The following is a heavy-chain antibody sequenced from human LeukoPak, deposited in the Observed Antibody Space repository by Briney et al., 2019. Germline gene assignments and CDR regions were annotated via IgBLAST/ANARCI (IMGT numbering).Heavy chain of an antibody. Sequence: SVKVPCKASGGTFSSYAISWVRQAPGQGLEWMGGIIPIFGTANYAQKFQGRVTITADESTSTAYMELSSLRSEDTAVYYCARGLTIAAAGEGNWFDPWGQGTLVTVSS. D-gene: IGHD6-13*01. CDR2: IIPIFGTA. CDR1: GGTFSSYA. V-gene: IGHV1-69*13. CDR3: ARGLTIAAAGEGNWFDP. J-gene: IGHJ5*02.